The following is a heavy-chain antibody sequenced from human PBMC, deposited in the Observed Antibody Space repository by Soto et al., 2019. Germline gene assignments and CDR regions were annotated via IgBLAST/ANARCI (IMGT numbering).Heavy chain of an antibody. CDR3: TRAAWFPYLSYY. J-gene: IGHJ4*02. Sequence: GSLRLSCAAAGFTFSRFDLHWVRQARGKGLEWISYISSSGSTAYYASSVEGRFTISRDNANNSVYLQMDSLRAEDTALYYCTRAAWFPYLSYYWGQGALVTVSS. V-gene: IGHV3-48*03. D-gene: IGHD3-10*01. CDR2: ISSSGSTA. CDR1: GFTFSRFD.